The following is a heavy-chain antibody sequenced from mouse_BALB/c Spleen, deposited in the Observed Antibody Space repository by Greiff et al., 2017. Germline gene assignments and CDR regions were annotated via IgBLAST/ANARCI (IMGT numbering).Heavy chain of an antibody. CDR1: GFTFTDYY. CDR3: AREKGMITTGFAY. V-gene: IGHV7-3*02. CDR2: IRNKANGYTT. D-gene: IGHD2-4*01. Sequence: EVKLVESGGGLVQPGGSLRLSCATSGFTFTDYYMSWVRQPPGKALEWLGFIRNKANGYTTEYSASVKGRFTISRDNSQSILYLQMNTLRAEDSATYYCAREKGMITTGFAYWGQGTLVTVSA. J-gene: IGHJ3*01.